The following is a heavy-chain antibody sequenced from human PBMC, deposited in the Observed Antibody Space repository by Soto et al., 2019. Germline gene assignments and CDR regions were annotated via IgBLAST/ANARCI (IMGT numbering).Heavy chain of an antibody. J-gene: IGHJ4*02. CDR3: ARKAH. Sequence: PGGSLRLSCAASGFTFSDYTMHWVRQAPGRGLEWVAVISYDGSNKYYADSVKGRFTISRDNSKNTLSLQMNSLRVEDTAVYYCARKAHWGQGTMVTVS. V-gene: IGHV3-30-3*01. CDR1: GFTFSDYT. CDR2: ISYDGSNK.